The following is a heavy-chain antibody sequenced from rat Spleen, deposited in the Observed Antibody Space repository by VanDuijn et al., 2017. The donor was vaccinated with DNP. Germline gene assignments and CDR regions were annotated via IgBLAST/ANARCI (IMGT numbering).Heavy chain of an antibody. D-gene: IGHD4-3*01. CDR3: ARDWGYNWFAY. CDR1: GFSLTGYS. CDR2: IRANGVT. J-gene: IGHJ3*01. V-gene: IGHV2-19*01. Sequence: QVQLTESGPGLVQPSETLSLTCAVSGFSLTGYSVFWVRQPPGKGLEWLGRIRANGVTDYNSGLRSRLIITRDISKSQVFLKMNSLQTEDTATYYCARDWGYNWFAYWGQGTLVTVSS.